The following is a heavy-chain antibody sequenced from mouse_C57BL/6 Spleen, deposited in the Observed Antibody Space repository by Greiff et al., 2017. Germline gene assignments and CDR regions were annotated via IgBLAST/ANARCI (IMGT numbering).Heavy chain of an antibody. CDR1: GYAFSSSW. CDR3: ARYGGDPDY. J-gene: IGHJ2*01. V-gene: IGHV1-80*01. CDR2: IYPGDGDP. Sequence: VQLQQSGAELVKPGASVKISCKASGYAFSSSWMNWVKQRPGKGLEWIGQIYPGDGDPNYNGKFKGKATLTADKSSSTAYMQLSSLTSEDSAVYFCARYGGDPDYWGQGTTLTVSS. D-gene: IGHD1-2*01.